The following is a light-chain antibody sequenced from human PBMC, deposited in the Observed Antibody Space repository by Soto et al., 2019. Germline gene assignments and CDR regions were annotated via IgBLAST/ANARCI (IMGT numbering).Light chain of an antibody. CDR1: QSVTTN. V-gene: IGKV3-15*01. CDR3: QQYNNWPPWT. J-gene: IGKJ1*01. CDR2: GAS. Sequence: EVVMTQSQDPLSVSPGERATLSCSASQSVTTNMAWYQQKPGQAPRLLIYGASTRATGIPARFSGSGSGTDFTLTISSLQSEDFAVYYCQQYNNWPPWTFGQGTKVAIK.